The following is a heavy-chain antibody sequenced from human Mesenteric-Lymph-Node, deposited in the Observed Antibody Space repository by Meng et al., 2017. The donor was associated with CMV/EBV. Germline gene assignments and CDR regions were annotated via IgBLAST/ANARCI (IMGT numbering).Heavy chain of an antibody. Sequence: SLKISCAASGFIFDDYAMQWVRQAPGKGLEWVSGISWNSASIQYADSVEGRFTISRDNAKNSLYLQMNSLRGEDTALYYCAKTNGPMVRGVFDYWGQGTLVTVSS. J-gene: IGHJ4*01. V-gene: IGHV3-9*01. CDR3: AKTNGPMVRGVFDY. CDR2: ISWNSASI. CDR1: GFIFDDYA. D-gene: IGHD3-10*01.